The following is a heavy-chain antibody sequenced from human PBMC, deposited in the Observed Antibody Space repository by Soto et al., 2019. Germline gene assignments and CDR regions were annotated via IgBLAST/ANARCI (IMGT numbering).Heavy chain of an antibody. Sequence: QITLKESGPTLVKPTQTLTLTCTFSGFSLSTNGVGVGWIRQPPGKALEWLALIYWDDSKHYSPSLNSRLTLTKDTSRNLVGLTMTNMDTVDTATYYWAKKGGGDYILGYWGQGTLVTVSS. V-gene: IGHV2-5*02. CDR2: IYWDDSK. CDR3: AKKGGGDYILGY. J-gene: IGHJ4*02. CDR1: GFSLSTNGVG. D-gene: IGHD4-17*01.